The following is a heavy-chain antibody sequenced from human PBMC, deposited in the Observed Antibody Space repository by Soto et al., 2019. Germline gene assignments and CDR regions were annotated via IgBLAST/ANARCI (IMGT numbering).Heavy chain of an antibody. CDR3: AREPRITMVRGVPYYFDY. Sequence: QVQLVQSGAEVKKPGASVKVSCKASGYTFTSYGISWVRQAPGQGLEWMGWISAYNGNTNYAQKLQGRVTMTTDTSTSTAYMELRSLRSDDTAVYYCAREPRITMVRGVPYYFDYWGQGTLVTVSS. V-gene: IGHV1-18*01. CDR1: GYTFTSYG. J-gene: IGHJ4*02. CDR2: ISAYNGNT. D-gene: IGHD3-10*01.